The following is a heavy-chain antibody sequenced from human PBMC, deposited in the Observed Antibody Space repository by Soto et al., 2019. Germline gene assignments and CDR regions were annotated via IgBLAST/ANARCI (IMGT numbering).Heavy chain of an antibody. V-gene: IGHV4-59*01. CDR1: GGSISSNY. CDR2: VYNSGST. CDR3: ARYRREAVAGYTLDN. Sequence: SETLSLTCTVSGGSISSNYWTWIRQPPGKGLEWIGYVYNSGSTNYNPSLKSRVTISEDTSKSQFSLKVNSMTAADTAVYCCARYRREAVAGYTLDNWGQGILVTVSS. J-gene: IGHJ4*02. D-gene: IGHD6-13*01.